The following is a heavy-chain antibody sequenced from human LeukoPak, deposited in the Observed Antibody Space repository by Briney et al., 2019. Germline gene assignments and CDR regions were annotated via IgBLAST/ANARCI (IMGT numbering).Heavy chain of an antibody. J-gene: IGHJ4*02. CDR1: GYSFSGFY. CDR3: AREWLIVVTGTGHLDY. CDR2: FIPNTGGT. D-gene: IGHD6-19*01. V-gene: IGHV1-2*02. Sequence: ASVKVSCKASGYSFSGFYMHWVRQAPGQGLKWMGWFIPNTGGTNYAQKFQGRVTMTRDTTISTAYMELSSLRSDDTAVYYCAREWLIVVTGTGHLDYWGQGTLVTVSS.